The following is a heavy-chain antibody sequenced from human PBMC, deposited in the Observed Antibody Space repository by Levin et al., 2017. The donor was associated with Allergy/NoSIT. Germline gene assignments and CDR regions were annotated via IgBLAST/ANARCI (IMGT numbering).Heavy chain of an antibody. Sequence: SRVTISMDTSKNQFSLKLSSVTAADTALYYCARHVPCTTSSCDYFDYWGQGSLVTVSS. D-gene: IGHD2-2*01. CDR3: ARHVPCTTSSCDYFDY. V-gene: IGHV4-34*01. J-gene: IGHJ4*02.